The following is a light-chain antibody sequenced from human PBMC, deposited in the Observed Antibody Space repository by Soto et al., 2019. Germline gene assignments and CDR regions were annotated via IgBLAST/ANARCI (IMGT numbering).Light chain of an antibody. J-gene: IGKJ1*01. V-gene: IGKV3-15*01. CDR3: QRYNNWPPWT. CDR2: GAS. Sequence: EIVMTQSPATLSVSPGERATLSCRASQSVSSNLAWYQQKPGQAPRLLIYGASTRATGIPARFSGSGSGTELTLTISSLQSEDFAVYYCQRYNNWPPWTFGQGTKVEFK. CDR1: QSVSSN.